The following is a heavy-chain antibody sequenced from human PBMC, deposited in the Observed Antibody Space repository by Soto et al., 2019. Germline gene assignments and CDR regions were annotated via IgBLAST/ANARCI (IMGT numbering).Heavy chain of an antibody. J-gene: IGHJ4*02. Sequence: EVLLQQSGAEAREPGGVVKMSCAVSGITFSDLHMHWVKQAPGKGLEWVGLVEVENDDRLYAEKYRGRLNINTDTSRHTSYMELTSLTSDDTAIYFCAAVRGSLGSLSFDYWGQGTPVIVSA. CDR2: VEVENDDR. CDR3: AAVRGSLGSLSFDY. D-gene: IGHD1-26*01. CDR1: GITFSDLH. V-gene: IGHV1-69-2*01.